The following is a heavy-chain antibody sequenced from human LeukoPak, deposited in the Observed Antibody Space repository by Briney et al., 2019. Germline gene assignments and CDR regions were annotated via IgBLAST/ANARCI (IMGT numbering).Heavy chain of an antibody. D-gene: IGHD2-15*01. CDR3: ARRRYCSGGTCYGVDY. Sequence: GESLKISCKGSGYSFTRYWIGWVRQMPGRGLEWMGIIYPGDSDPRYSPSFQGQVTISADKSISTAFLQWSSLKASDTAMYYRARRRYCSGGTCYGVDYWGQGTLVTVSS. CDR1: GYSFTRYW. CDR2: IYPGDSDP. J-gene: IGHJ4*02. V-gene: IGHV5-51*01.